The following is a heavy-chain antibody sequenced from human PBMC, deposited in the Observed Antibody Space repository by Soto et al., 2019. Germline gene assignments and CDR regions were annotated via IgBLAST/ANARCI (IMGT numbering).Heavy chain of an antibody. J-gene: IGHJ3*02. CDR3: ARDARSKPLSYDYIWGSYRYAFDI. D-gene: IGHD3-16*02. CDR1: GGSISSYY. CDR2: IYYSGST. V-gene: IGHV4-59*01. Sequence: SETLSLTCTVSGGSISSYYWSWIRQPPGKGLEWIGYIYYSGSTNYNPCLKSRVTISVDTSKNQFSLKLSSVTAADAAVYYCARDARSKPLSYDYIWGSYRYAFDIWGQGTMVTVSS.